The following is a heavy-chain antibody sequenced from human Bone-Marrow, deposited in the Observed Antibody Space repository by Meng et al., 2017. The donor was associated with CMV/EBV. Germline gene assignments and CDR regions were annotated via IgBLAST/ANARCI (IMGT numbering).Heavy chain of an antibody. D-gene: IGHD1-1*01. J-gene: IGHJ5*02. CDR1: GFTFSSYA. CDR3: AHDTGTRGFYT. V-gene: IGHV3-23*01. CDR2: ISGSGGST. Sequence: GGSLTLSCAASGFTFSSYAMSWVRQAPGKGLEWVSAISGSGGSTYYADSVKGRFTISRDNAKNTLYLQMNTVTAEDTAIYYCAHDTGTRGFYTWGQGTLVTVSS.